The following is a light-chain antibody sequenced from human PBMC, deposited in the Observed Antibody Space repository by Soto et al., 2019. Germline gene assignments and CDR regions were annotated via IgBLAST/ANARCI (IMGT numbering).Light chain of an antibody. V-gene: IGLV2-14*03. Sequence: QSVLTQPASVSESPGQSITIPCTGTSSDVGGYNYVSWYQQYPGKAPKLIIYDVTNRPSGVSNLFSGSKSGNTASLTISGLQAEDEANYFGSSYTGSSTLVVFGGGTKLNVL. CDR1: SSDVGGYNY. CDR2: DVT. CDR3: SSYTGSSTLVV. J-gene: IGLJ2*01.